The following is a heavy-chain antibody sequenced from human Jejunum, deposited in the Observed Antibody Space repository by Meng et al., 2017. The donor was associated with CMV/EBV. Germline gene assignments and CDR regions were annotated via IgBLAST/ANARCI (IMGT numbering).Heavy chain of an antibody. CDR2: FYSSDTY. V-gene: IGHV4-4*07. Sequence: VSVQQLGPGRVRLSETLSLTCTVCGGSVNNYYWSWIRQSAGKGLEWIGRFYSSDTYNYHPSLDSRVTMSLDTSKNQFSLNLRSVTAADTATYYCARGPGASTREGFDYWGLGTLVTVSS. CDR1: GGSVNNYY. CDR3: ARGPGASTREGFDY. J-gene: IGHJ4*02. D-gene: IGHD1-26*01.